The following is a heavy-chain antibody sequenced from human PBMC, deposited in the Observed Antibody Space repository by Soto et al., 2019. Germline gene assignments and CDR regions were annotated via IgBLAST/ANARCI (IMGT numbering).Heavy chain of an antibody. CDR2: ISYDGSNK. D-gene: IGHD6-13*01. Sequence: HPGGSLRLSCVASGFTFSSYAMHWVRQAPGKGLEWVAVISYDGSNKYYADSVKGRFTISRDNSKNTLYLQMNSLRAEDTAVYYCARDRQYSSSWLDYWGQGTLVTVS. V-gene: IGHV3-30-3*01. J-gene: IGHJ4*02. CDR3: ARDRQYSSSWLDY. CDR1: GFTFSSYA.